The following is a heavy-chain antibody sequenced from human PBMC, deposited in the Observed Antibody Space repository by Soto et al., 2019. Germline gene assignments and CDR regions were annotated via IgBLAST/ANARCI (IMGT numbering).Heavy chain of an antibody. CDR2: TYYRSKWYN. CDR3: ARDPQYSSSWPVNWFDP. J-gene: IGHJ5*02. CDR1: GDSVSSNSAA. V-gene: IGHV6-1*01. D-gene: IGHD6-13*01. Sequence: QVQLQQSGPGLVKPSQTLSLTCAISGDSVSSNSAAWNWIRQSPSRGLEWLGRTYYRSKWYNDYAVSVKSRITIIPDTSKNQFSLQLNSVTPEDTAVYYCARDPQYSSSWPVNWFDPWGQGTLVTVSS.